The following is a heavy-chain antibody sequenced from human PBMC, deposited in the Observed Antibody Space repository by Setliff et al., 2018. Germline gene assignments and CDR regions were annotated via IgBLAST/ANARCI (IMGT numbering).Heavy chain of an antibody. D-gene: IGHD6-19*01. J-gene: IGHJ6*03. CDR2: IYYSGST. CDR3: ARRMEQWLVDSYYYYMDV. V-gene: IGHV4-59*08. CDR1: GGSIRSYY. Sequence: SETLSLTCTVSGGSIRSYYWNWIRQPPGKGLEWIGYIYYSGSTNYNPSLKSRVTISVDTSKNHFSLKLSSVTAADTAVYYCARRMEQWLVDSYYYYMDVWGKGTTVTVSS.